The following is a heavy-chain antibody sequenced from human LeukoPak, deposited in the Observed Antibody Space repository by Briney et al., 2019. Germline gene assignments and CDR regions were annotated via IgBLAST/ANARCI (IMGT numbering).Heavy chain of an antibody. J-gene: IGHJ5*02. CDR2: IYYSGST. CDR3: ARGLGYSYGYNWFDP. V-gene: IGHV4-39*07. CDR1: GGSISSSNYC. D-gene: IGHD5-18*01. Sequence: SETLSLTCTVSGGSISSSNYCWGWIRQPPGKGLEWIGSIYYSGSTYYNPSLKSRVTISVDTSKNQFSLKLSSVTAADTAVYYCARGLGYSYGYNWFDPWGQGTLVTVSS.